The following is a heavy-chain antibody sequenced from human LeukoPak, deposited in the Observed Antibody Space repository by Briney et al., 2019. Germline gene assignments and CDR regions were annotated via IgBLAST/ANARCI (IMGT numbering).Heavy chain of an antibody. J-gene: IGHJ5*02. D-gene: IGHD1-26*01. CDR3: ARGRGPHGYNWFDP. Sequence: GGSLRLSCPVSGFTFDNYAMSWVRQAPGKGLEWVSAISYSSATSYYADSVRGRFFISRDNSKNTLYLQMNSLRAEDTAVYYCARGRGPHGYNWFDPWGQGTLVTVSS. CDR2: ISYSSATS. CDR1: GFTFDNYA. V-gene: IGHV3-23*01.